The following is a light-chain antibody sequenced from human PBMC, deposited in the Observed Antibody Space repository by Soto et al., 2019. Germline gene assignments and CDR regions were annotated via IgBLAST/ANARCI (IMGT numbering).Light chain of an antibody. CDR2: GAS. CDR1: QSVRSSS. V-gene: IGKV3-20*01. CDR3: QQYGSSPWT. Sequence: EIVLTQSPVTLSFSPGERAALSCRASQSVRSSSLVLYQQKSGQAPRLLIYGASARATGIPDRFSGSGSGTDFTLTISRLEPEDFAVYYCQQYGSSPWTFGQGTKV. J-gene: IGKJ1*01.